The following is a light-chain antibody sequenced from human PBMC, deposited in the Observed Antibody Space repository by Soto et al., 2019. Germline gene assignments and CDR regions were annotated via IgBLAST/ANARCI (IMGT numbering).Light chain of an antibody. CDR3: CSSGSSPTYV. CDR2: NVN. J-gene: IGLJ1*01. Sequence: QSALTQPASVSGSPGQPITISCTGTSSNVGSYKLVSWYQQHPGKAPKLMIFNVNKRPSGVSNRFSGSKSGNTASLTISGLKVEDEADYYCCSSGSSPTYVFGAGTKVTVL. V-gene: IGLV2-23*02. CDR1: SSNVGSYKL.